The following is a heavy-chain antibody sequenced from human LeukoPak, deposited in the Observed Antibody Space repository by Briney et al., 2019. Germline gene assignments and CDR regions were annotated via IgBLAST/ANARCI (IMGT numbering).Heavy chain of an antibody. CDR1: GGSLSSSNW. V-gene: IGHV4-4*02. CDR3: ARGVVVPAASDITNWFDP. Sequence: PSGTLSLTCAASGGSLSSSNWWSGVRQPRGKGREWIGESYHSGSTNYNPSLKSRVTISVDKSKNQFSLKLSSVTAADTAVYYCARGVVVPAASDITNWFDPWGQGTLVTVSS. J-gene: IGHJ5*02. D-gene: IGHD2-2*01. CDR2: SYHSGST.